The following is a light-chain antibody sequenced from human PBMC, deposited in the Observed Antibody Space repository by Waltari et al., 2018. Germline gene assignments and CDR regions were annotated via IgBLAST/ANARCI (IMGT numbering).Light chain of an antibody. CDR2: GNS. CDR1: SSTIGAGYD. CDR3: QSYDSSLSVL. V-gene: IGLV1-40*01. Sequence: QSVLTQPPSVSGAPGQWVTISCTGSSSTIGAGYDVHWYQQLPGTTPYLLIYGNSKRPSGVPDRFSGSKSGTSASLAITGLQAEDEADYYCQSYDSSLSVLFGGGTKLTVL. J-gene: IGLJ2*01.